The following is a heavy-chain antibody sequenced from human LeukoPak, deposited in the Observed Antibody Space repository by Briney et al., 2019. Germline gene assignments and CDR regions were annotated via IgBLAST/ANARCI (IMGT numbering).Heavy chain of an antibody. CDR1: GFTLNNAW. CDR2: IKRETDGGTI. CDR3: TTDRYYDNSELQFQH. Sequence: GGSLRLSCAASGFTLNNAWMSWVRQAPGKGLEWLGRIKRETDGGTIGYAAPVEGRFTISRDDSRNTLYLQMDSLKIEDTAVYYCTTDRYYDNSELQFQHWGQGTLVTVSS. D-gene: IGHD3-22*01. V-gene: IGHV3-15*01. J-gene: IGHJ1*01.